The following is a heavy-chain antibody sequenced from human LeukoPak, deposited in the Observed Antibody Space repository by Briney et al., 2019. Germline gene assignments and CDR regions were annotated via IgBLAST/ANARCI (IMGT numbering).Heavy chain of an antibody. D-gene: IGHD2-2*01. Sequence: ASVKVSCKASGYTFTGYYMHWVRQAPGQGLEWMGWINPNSSGTNYAQKFQGRVTMTRDTSISTAYMELSRLRSDDTAVYYCIVVVPAAMVSPSSFDYWGQGTLVTVSS. CDR2: INPNSSGT. CDR3: IVVVPAAMVSPSSFDY. V-gene: IGHV1-2*02. J-gene: IGHJ4*02. CDR1: GYTFTGYY.